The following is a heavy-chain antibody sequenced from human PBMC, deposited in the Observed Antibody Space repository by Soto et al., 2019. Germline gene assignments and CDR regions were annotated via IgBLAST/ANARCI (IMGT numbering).Heavy chain of an antibody. CDR3: AREDNGQKLVSAAFDY. D-gene: IGHD6-13*01. Sequence: GPVKVSCKASGYTFTGYYMHWVRQAPGQGLEWMGWINPNSGGTNYAQKFQGRVTMTRDTSISTAYMELSRLRSDDTAVYYCAREDNGQKLVSAAFDYWGQGTLVTVSS. J-gene: IGHJ4*02. CDR2: INPNSGGT. CDR1: GYTFTGYY. V-gene: IGHV1-2*02.